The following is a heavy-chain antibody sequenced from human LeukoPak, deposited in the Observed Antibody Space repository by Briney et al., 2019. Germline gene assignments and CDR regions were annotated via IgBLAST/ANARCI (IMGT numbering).Heavy chain of an antibody. V-gene: IGHV4-30-2*01. Sequence: SETLSLTCTVSGGSISSGGYYWSWIRQPPGKGLEWIGYIYHSGSTYYNPSLKSRVTISVDRSKNQYSLKLSSVTAADTAVYYCARVSGYPTTGYAFDIWGQGTMVTVSS. CDR3: ARVSGYPTTGYAFDI. CDR2: IYHSGST. CDR1: GGSISSGGYY. D-gene: IGHD3-22*01. J-gene: IGHJ3*02.